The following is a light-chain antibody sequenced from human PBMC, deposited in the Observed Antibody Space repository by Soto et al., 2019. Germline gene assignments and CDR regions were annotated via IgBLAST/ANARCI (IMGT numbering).Light chain of an antibody. CDR1: SSDVGAYNY. CDR3: SSFASSNTWV. J-gene: IGLJ3*02. Sequence: QPVLTQPPSASGSPGQSVTNSCTGTSSDVGAYNYVSWYQQHAGKAPKLVIYEVTKRPSGVPDRFSGSKSANTASLTVSGLQAEDEADYYCSSFASSNTWVFGGGTKLTVL. CDR2: EVT. V-gene: IGLV2-8*01.